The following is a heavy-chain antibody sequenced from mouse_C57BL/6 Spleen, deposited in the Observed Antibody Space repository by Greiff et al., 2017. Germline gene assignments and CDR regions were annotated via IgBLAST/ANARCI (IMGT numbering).Heavy chain of an antibody. Sequence: QVQLQQPGAELVKPGASVKLSCKASGYTFTSYWMHWVKQRPGQGLEWIGMIHPNSGSTNYNEKFKSKATLTVDKSSSTAYMQLSSLTSEDSAVYYCARPDYGSSDYFDYWGQGTTLTVSS. CDR3: ARPDYGSSDYFDY. J-gene: IGHJ2*01. V-gene: IGHV1-64*01. CDR1: GYTFTSYW. CDR2: IHPNSGST. D-gene: IGHD1-1*01.